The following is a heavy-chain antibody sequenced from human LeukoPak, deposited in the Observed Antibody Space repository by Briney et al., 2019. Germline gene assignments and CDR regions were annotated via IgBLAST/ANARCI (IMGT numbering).Heavy chain of an antibody. V-gene: IGHV3-21*01. CDR3: ARDRGSGWYTFDY. Sequence: PGGSLRLSCAASGFTFSSYYMSWVRQAPGKGLEWVSSISSSSTYMFYADSVRGRFTISRDNAKNSLYLQMNSLRAEDTAVYYCARDRGSGWYTFDYWGQGTLVTVSS. CDR1: GFTFSSYY. D-gene: IGHD6-19*01. J-gene: IGHJ4*02. CDR2: ISSSSTYM.